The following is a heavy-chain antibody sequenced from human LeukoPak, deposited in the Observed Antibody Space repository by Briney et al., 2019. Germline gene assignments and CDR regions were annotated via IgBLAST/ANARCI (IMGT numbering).Heavy chain of an antibody. D-gene: IGHD3-3*01. Sequence: SETLSLTCAVYGGSFSGYYWSWIRQPPGKGREWIGKINHSGSTNYNPSLKSRVTISVDTSKNQFSLKLSSVTAADTAVYYCARSGSSGFLEWLLPRYYFDYWGQGTLVTVSS. CDR1: GGSFSGYY. J-gene: IGHJ4*02. CDR3: ARSGSSGFLEWLLPRYYFDY. CDR2: INHSGST. V-gene: IGHV4-34*01.